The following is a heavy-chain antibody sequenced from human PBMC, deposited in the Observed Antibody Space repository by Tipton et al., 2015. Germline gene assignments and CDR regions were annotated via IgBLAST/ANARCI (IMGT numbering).Heavy chain of an antibody. CDR3: ARDLAAPTTDALDI. CDR2: TIAIFGSV. J-gene: IGHJ3*02. V-gene: IGHV1-69*01. D-gene: IGHD6-6*01. CDR1: GGTLNNYG. Sequence: QLVQSGAEVKKPGSSVRVSCKASGGTLNNYGVNWVRQAPGQGLEWMAGTIAIFGSVNYAQKFRGRLTVSADVSTNTVYMELSSLRSDDTAVYYCARDLAAPTTDALDIWGQGTLVTVSS.